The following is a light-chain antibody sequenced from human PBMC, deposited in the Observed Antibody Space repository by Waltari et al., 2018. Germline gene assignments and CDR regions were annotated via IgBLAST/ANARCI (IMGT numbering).Light chain of an antibody. V-gene: IGKV1-27*01. J-gene: IGKJ1*01. Sequence: DIQMTQSPSSLSASLGDRVTITCRASQGINNYLSVYQHKTGKSPKLLIYGASILQSGVPSRFSGSGSGTDFTLIISSLQPEDVATYYCQKYDIAPWTFGQGTKVEIK. CDR2: GAS. CDR1: QGINNY. CDR3: QKYDIAPWT.